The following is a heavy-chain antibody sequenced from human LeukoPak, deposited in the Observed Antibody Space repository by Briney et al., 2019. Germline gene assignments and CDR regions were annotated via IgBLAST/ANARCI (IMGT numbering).Heavy chain of an antibody. CDR3: AREPGRTMVLDY. J-gene: IGHJ4*02. D-gene: IGHD3-10*01. CDR1: GFTFSSYE. CDR2: ISSTGSNR. Sequence: GGSLRLSCAASGFTFSSYEMNWVRQAPGKGLEWVSYISSTGSNRYYADSVKGRFTISRDNAKNSVYLQMNSLRAEDTAVYYCAREPGRTMVLDYWGQGTLVTVSS. V-gene: IGHV3-48*03.